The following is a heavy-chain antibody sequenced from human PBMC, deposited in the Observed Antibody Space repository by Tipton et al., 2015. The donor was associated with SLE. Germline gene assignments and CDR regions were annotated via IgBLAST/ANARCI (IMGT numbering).Heavy chain of an antibody. D-gene: IGHD7-27*01. CDR1: GDSIASGDVF. CDR3: ARDPNGGYGSFDY. V-gene: IGHV4-31*03. CDR2: IDYRGTT. J-gene: IGHJ4*02. Sequence: TLSLTCTVSGDSIASGDVFWSWIRPHPGKGLEWIGYIDYRGTTKYNPSLKSRVTISPDSSKNQFSLKLSSVTAADTAVYYCARDPNGGYGSFDYWGLGALVTVSS.